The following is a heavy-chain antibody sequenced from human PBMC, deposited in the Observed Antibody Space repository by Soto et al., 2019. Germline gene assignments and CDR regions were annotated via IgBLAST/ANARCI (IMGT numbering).Heavy chain of an antibody. CDR2: ISGSGGST. J-gene: IGHJ4*02. CDR3: AKDQGSSWYEIDY. V-gene: IGHV3-23*01. CDR1: GFTFSNYA. D-gene: IGHD6-13*01. Sequence: EVQLLESGGGLVQPGGSLRLSCAASGFTFSNYAVTWVRQAPGKGLEWVSTISGSGGSTYYADSVKGRFTISRDNSKNTLYLQMNSXRAEDTAVYYCAKDQGSSWYEIDYWGQGTLVTVSS.